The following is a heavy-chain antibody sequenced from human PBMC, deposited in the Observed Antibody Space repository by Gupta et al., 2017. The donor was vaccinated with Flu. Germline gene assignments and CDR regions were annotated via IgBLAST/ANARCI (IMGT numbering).Heavy chain of an antibody. J-gene: IGHJ3*02. D-gene: IGHD1-26*01. CDR2: INHNENT. Sequence: ETLSLTCAVYGGSFSGHYWNWIRQPPGKGLEWIGEINHNENTYYNASLKSRVTISVDTSKSQFSLNLMSVTAADTAVYYCARGRQVGLAEGAVDIWGRGTRVTVSS. CDR3: ARGRQVGLAEGAVDI. CDR1: GGSFSGHY. V-gene: IGHV4-34*01.